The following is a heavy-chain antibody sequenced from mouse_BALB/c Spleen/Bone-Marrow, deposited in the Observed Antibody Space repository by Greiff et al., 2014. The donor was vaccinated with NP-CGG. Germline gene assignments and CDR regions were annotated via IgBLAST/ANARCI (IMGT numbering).Heavy chain of an antibody. J-gene: IGHJ2*01. CDR1: GYTFTSYC. V-gene: IGHV1-87*01. CDR2: IYPGDGDT. CDR3: ARGFPFDY. Sequence: VQLVESGAELARPGASVKLSCKASGYTFTSYCMQWVKQRPGQGLEWIGAIYPGDGDTRYTQKFKGKATLTADKSSSTAYMQLSSLASEDSAVYYCARGFPFDYWGQGTTLTVSS.